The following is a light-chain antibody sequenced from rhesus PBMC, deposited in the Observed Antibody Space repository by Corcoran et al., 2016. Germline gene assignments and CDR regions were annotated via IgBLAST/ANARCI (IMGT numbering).Light chain of an antibody. CDR3: MQTLEFPLT. J-gene: IGKJ3*01. CDR1: QSLLDSEDGNTY. Sequence: DIVMTQTPLSLPVTLGEPASISCRSSQSLLDSEDGNTYLKWYLQKPGQSQHLLSYELSNLASGVPDRSSGSGSDTDCTLKSSRVEAEDVGIYYCMQTLEFPLTFGPGTKLEIK. V-gene: IGKV2-104*01. CDR2: ELS.